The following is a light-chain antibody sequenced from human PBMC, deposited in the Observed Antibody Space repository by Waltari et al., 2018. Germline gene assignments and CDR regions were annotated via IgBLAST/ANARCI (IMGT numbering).Light chain of an antibody. V-gene: IGLV2-8*01. Sequence: QSALTQPPSASGSPGQSVTISCTGTSSTFGVYSYVSWYQHHPGQAPKLMIYEVNKRPSGVPDRFSGSKSGNTASLTVSGLQAEDEADYYCSSYAGPNSVVFGGGTKLTVL. CDR2: EVN. CDR1: SSTFGVYSY. J-gene: IGLJ2*01. CDR3: SSYAGPNSVV.